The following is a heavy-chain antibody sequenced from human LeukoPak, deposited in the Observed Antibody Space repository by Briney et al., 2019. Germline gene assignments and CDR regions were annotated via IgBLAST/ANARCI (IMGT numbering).Heavy chain of an antibody. CDR3: ARVPLLMGYVWGTPRHPYYFDY. J-gene: IGHJ4*02. D-gene: IGHD3-16*01. CDR1: GYTFTGYY. V-gene: IGHV1-2*02. Sequence: ASVKVSCKASGYTFTGYYMHWVRPAPGQGLEWMGWINPNSGGTNYAQKFQGRVTMTRDTSISTAYMELSRLRSDDTAVYYCARVPLLMGYVWGTPRHPYYFDYWGQGTLVTVSS. CDR2: INPNSGGT.